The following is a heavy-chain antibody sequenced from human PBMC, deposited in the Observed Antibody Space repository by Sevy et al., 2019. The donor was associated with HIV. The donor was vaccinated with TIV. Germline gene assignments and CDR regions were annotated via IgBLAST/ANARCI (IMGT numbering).Heavy chain of an antibody. CDR2: ISYDESNK. CDR3: AKQDNWNDFPFDY. D-gene: IGHD1-1*01. CDR1: GFSFRSYG. V-gene: IGHV3-30*18. Sequence: GGSLRLSCAASGFSFRSYGMHWVRQAPGKGLEWVAVISYDESNKHYVDFLKVRFTIYRDNSKNTLYLQMNSLRAEDTAVYYCAKQDNWNDFPFDYWGQGTLVTVSS. J-gene: IGHJ4*02.